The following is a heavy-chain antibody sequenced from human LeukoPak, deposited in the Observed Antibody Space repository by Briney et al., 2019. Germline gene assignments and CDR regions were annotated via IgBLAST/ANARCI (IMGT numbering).Heavy chain of an antibody. V-gene: IGHV1-2*02. CDR2: INPNSGGT. D-gene: IGHD5-18*01. Sequence: ASVKVSCKASGYTFTGYYMHWVRQAPGQGLEWMGWINPNSGGTNYAQKFQGRVTMTRDTSISTAYMELGRLRSDDTAVYYCARDLEGPDTAMGHGAYWGQGTLVTVSS. CDR3: ARDLEGPDTAMGHGAY. CDR1: GYTFTGYY. J-gene: IGHJ4*02.